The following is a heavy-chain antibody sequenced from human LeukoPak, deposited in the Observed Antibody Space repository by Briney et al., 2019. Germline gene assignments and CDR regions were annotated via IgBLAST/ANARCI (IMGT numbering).Heavy chain of an antibody. CDR2: ISGSGGST. D-gene: IGHD2-15*01. V-gene: IGHV3-23*01. CDR3: ARDLGGLYCSGGSCYDAFDI. CDR1: GFTFSSYA. J-gene: IGHJ3*02. Sequence: GGSLRLSCAASGFTFSSYAMSWVRQAPGKGLEWVSAISGSGGSTYYADSVKGRFTISRDNAKNSLYLQMNSLRAEDTAVYYCARDLGGLYCSGGSCYDAFDIWGQGTMVTVSS.